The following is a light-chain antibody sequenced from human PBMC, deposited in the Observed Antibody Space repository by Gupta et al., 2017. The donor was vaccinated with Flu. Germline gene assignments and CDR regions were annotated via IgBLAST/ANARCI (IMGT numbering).Light chain of an antibody. V-gene: IGKV3-20*01. J-gene: IGKJ2*01. Sequence: ERTILSCRASQSVSSTYLAWYQQKPGQAPRLLIFGVSNRATGIPDRFSGSGSGTEFTLTISGLEPEDFAVYYCQQYGNSPFTFGRGTKLEI. CDR3: QQYGNSPFT. CDR2: GVS. CDR1: QSVSSTY.